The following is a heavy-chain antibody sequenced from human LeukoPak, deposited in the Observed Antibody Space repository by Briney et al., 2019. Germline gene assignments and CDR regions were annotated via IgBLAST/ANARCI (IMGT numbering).Heavy chain of an antibody. CDR1: RFTFSSYW. CDR3: ARVGFVGRLLWFGELSDFDY. J-gene: IGHJ4*02. Sequence: GGSLRLSCAASRFTFSSYWMSWVRQAPGKGLEWVANIKQDGSEKYYVDSVKGRFTISRDNAKNSLYLQMNSLRAEDTAVYYCARVGFVGRLLWFGELSDFDYWGQGTLVTVSS. V-gene: IGHV3-7*01. CDR2: IKQDGSEK. D-gene: IGHD3-10*01.